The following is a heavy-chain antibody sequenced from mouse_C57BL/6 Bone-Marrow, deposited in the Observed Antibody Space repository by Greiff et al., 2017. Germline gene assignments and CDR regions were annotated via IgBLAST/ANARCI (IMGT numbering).Heavy chain of an antibody. CDR3: AYDYDGAMDY. Sequence: QVQLKQPGAELVKPGASVKLSCKASGYTFTSYWMNWVKQRPGQGLEWIGMIHPNSGSTNYNEKFKSKATLTVDNSSSTAYMQLSSLTSEDSAVXFCAYDYDGAMDYWGQGTSVTVSS. CDR2: IHPNSGST. CDR1: GYTFTSYW. D-gene: IGHD2-4*01. V-gene: IGHV1-64*01. J-gene: IGHJ4*01.